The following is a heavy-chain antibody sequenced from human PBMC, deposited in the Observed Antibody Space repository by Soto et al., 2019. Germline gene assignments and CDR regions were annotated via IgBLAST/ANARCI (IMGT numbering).Heavy chain of an antibody. CDR3: AKDREPYSRSWPYY. D-gene: IGHD6-13*01. J-gene: IGHJ4*02. CDR1: GFTFFSFG. V-gene: IGHV3-30*18. CDR2: ISHDGTKK. Sequence: GGSLRLSCAGSGFTFFSFGMHWVRQAPGKGLEWVTLISHDGTKKYYADSVKGRFTISRDNSKNTLYLQMNSLRVEDTAVYYCAKDREPYSRSWPYYWGQGTLVTVSS.